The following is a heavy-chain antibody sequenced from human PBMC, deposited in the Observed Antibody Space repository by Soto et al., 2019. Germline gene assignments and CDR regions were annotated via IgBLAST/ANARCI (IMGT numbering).Heavy chain of an antibody. CDR3: VRRVSGNYDY. Sequence: EVQLAESGGGMVQPGGSLRLSCVAAGFTFSCYDMHGVRQAPGKGLEYVSSISSNGGTTYYGNSVKGRFTISRDNSKNTLYLQMGSLRAEDMAVYYCVRRVSGNYDYWGQGTLVTVSS. J-gene: IGHJ4*02. V-gene: IGHV3-64*01. D-gene: IGHD1-7*01. CDR1: GFTFSCYD. CDR2: ISSNGGTT.